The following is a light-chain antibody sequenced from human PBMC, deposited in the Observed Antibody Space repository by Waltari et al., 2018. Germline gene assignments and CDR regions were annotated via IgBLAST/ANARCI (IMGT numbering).Light chain of an antibody. V-gene: IGKV1-33*01. CDR3: QQSDNFPRT. CDR2: DAS. CDR1: QDINTY. Sequence: DIQMTQSPSPLSASVGDKVTITCQASQDINTYLTWYQQKPGKATKLLIHDASKLETGVPSRFSGSGSGTDFTFTISSLQPEDIATYYCQQSDNFPRTFGQGTKVEI. J-gene: IGKJ2*02.